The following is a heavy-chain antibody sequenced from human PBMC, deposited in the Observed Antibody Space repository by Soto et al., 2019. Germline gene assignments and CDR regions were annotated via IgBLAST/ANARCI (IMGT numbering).Heavy chain of an antibody. CDR2: ISWNSGSI. CDR3: VRVGGATMYYFDY. Sequence: GGSLRLSCAASGFTFDDYAMHWVRQAPGKGLEWVSGISWNSGSIGYADSVKGRFTISRDNAKNSLYLQMNSLRAEDTALYYCVRVGGATMYYFDYWGQGTLVTVSS. CDR1: GFTFDDYA. V-gene: IGHV3-9*01. J-gene: IGHJ4*02. D-gene: IGHD1-26*01.